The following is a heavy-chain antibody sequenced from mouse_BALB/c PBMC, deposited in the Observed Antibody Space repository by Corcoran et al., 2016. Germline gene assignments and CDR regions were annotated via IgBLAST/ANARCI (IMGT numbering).Heavy chain of an antibody. V-gene: IGHV1-9*01. D-gene: IGHD1-1*02. CDR2: ILPGSGST. CDR1: GYTFSSYW. CDR3: VYGAWFAY. Sequence: QVQLQQSGAELMKPGASVKISCMATGYTFSSYWIEWVKQRPGHGLEWIGEILPGSGSTNYNEKFKGKATFTADTSSNTAYMQLSSLTSEDSAVYYCVYGAWFAYWGQGTLVTVSA. J-gene: IGHJ3*01.